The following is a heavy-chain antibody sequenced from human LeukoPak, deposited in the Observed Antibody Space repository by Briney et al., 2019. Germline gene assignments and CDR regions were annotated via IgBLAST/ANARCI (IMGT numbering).Heavy chain of an antibody. CDR2: FDPEDGET. Sequence: ASVKVSCKVSGYTLTELSMHWVRQAPGKGLEWMGGFDPEDGETIYAQKSQGRVTMTEDTSTDTAYMELSSLRSEDTAVYYCATLTTHIVVVPAAIRRGYYYYGMDVWGQGTTVTVSS. CDR3: ATLTTHIVVVPAAIRRGYYYYGMDV. CDR1: GYTLTELS. V-gene: IGHV1-24*01. D-gene: IGHD2-2*02. J-gene: IGHJ6*02.